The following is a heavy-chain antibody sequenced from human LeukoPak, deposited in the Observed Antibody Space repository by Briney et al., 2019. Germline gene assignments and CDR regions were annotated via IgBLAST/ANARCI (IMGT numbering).Heavy chain of an antibody. D-gene: IGHD2-15*01. Sequence: GGSLRLSCAASGFTFDDYGMSWVRQAPGKGLEWVSGINWNGGSTGYADSVKGRFTISRDNAKNSLYLQMNSLRAEDTAIYYCAKNGDRGAYCSGGSCYPYFYYYMDVWGKGTTVTISS. CDR1: GFTFDDYG. J-gene: IGHJ6*03. CDR3: AKNGDRGAYCSGGSCYPYFYYYMDV. CDR2: INWNGGST. V-gene: IGHV3-20*04.